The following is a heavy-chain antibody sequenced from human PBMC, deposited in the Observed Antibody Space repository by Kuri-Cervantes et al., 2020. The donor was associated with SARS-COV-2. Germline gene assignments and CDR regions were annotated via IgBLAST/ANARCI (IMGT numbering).Heavy chain of an antibody. D-gene: IGHD5-24*01. J-gene: IGHJ6*02. CDR1: GGSFSGYY. Sequence: SETLSLTCAVYGGSFSGYYWSWIRQPPGKGLEWIGEINHSGSTNYNPSLKSRVTISVDTFKNQFSLKLSSVTAADTAVYYCARGLRWQQPHRNYYYYGMDVWGQGTTVTVSS. CDR2: INHSGST. CDR3: ARGLRWQQPHRNYYYYGMDV. V-gene: IGHV4-34*01.